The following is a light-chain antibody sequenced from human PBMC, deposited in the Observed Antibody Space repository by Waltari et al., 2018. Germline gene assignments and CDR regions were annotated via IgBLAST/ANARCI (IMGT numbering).Light chain of an antibody. V-gene: IGKV3-11*01. CDR1: QSVSSY. CDR3: QQRSSNWFT. J-gene: IGKJ4*01. CDR2: DAS. Sequence: EIVLTQSPATLSLSPGEIATLSCRASQSVSSYLAWYQQKPGQAPRLLIHDASNRATGIPARFSGSGSGTDFTLTISSLEPEDFAVYYCQQRSSNWFTFGGGTKVEIK.